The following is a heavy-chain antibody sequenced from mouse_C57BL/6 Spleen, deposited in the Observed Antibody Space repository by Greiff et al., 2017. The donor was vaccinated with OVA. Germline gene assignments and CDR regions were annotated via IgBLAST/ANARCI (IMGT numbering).Heavy chain of an antibody. Sequence: QVQLQQPGAELVKPGASVKLSCKASGYTFTSYWMHWVKQRPGQGLEWIGMIHPNSGSTNYNEKFKSKATLTVDKSSSTAYMQLSSLTSEDSAVYYCARGRHDYCWYFDVWGTGTTVTVSS. CDR2: IHPNSGST. D-gene: IGHD2-13*01. J-gene: IGHJ1*03. CDR1: GYTFTSYW. V-gene: IGHV1-64*01. CDR3: ARGRHDYCWYFDV.